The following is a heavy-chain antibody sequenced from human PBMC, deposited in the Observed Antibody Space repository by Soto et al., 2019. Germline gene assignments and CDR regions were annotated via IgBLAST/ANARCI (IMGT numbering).Heavy chain of an antibody. Sequence: QVQLVQSGAEVKKPGSSVKVSCKASGGTFSSYAISWVRQAPGQGLEWMGGIIPIFGTANYAQKFQGRVTITADESTSTAYMERSSLRSEDTAVYYCARDRCSGGSCYPGWFDPWGQGTLVTVSS. J-gene: IGHJ5*02. D-gene: IGHD2-15*01. V-gene: IGHV1-69*01. CDR1: GGTFSSYA. CDR2: IIPIFGTA. CDR3: ARDRCSGGSCYPGWFDP.